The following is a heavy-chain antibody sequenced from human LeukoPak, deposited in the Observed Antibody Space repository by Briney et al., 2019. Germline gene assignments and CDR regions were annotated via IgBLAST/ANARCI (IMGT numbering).Heavy chain of an antibody. Sequence: SETLTLTCTVSGGSISSSSYYWGWIRQPPGKGLEWIGSIYYSGSTYYNPSLKSRVTISVDTSKNQFSLKLSSVTAADTAVYHCARLPPSPFDYWGQGTLVTVSS. J-gene: IGHJ4*02. CDR2: IYYSGST. CDR1: GGSISSSSYY. V-gene: IGHV4-39*01. CDR3: ARLPPSPFDY.